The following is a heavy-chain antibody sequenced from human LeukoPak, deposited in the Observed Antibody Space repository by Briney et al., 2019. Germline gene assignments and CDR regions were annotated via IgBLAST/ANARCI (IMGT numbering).Heavy chain of an antibody. CDR2: IKQDGSEK. D-gene: IGHD3-3*01. CDR1: GFTFSSNW. V-gene: IGHV3-7*01. J-gene: IGHJ4*02. Sequence: PGGSLRLSCAASGFTFSSNWMSWVRQAPGKGLEWVANIKQDGSEKYYVDSVKGRFAISRDNAKNSLYLQMNSLRAEDTAVYYCARESGDFWSGYYPMIDYWGQGTLVTVSS. CDR3: ARESGDFWSGYYPMIDY.